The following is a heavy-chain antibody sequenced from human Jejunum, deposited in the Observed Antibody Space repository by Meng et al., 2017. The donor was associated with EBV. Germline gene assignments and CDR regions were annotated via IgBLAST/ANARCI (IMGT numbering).Heavy chain of an antibody. CDR3: AKSRTGHYGNCGS. CDR2: SSVSGGST. Sequence: EVLLLESGGGLVQPGVCLGLSCAAFGLTFSVSAMGWVRQAPGKVLGWVSGSSVSGGSTHYADSVKGRFTISRDNSKSTLHLQMNSLRAEDTAIYYCAKSRTGHYGNCGSWGQGTLVTVSS. D-gene: IGHD3-10*01. J-gene: IGHJ4*02. V-gene: IGHV3-23*01. CDR1: GLTFSVSA.